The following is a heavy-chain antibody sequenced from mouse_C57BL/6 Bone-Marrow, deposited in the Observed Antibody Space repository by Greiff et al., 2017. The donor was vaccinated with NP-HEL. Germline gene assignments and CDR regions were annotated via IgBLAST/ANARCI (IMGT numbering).Heavy chain of an antibody. J-gene: IGHJ4*01. CDR1: GYTFTGYW. Sequence: QVQLQQSGAELMKPGASVKLSCKATGYTFTGYWIEWVKQRPGHGIEWIGEILPGSGSTNYNEKFKGKATFTADTSSNTAYMQLSSLTTEDSAIYYWAREGDSSGYGYYAMDYWGQGTSVTVSS. D-gene: IGHD3-2*02. V-gene: IGHV1-9*01. CDR2: ILPGSGST. CDR3: AREGDSSGYGYYAMDY.